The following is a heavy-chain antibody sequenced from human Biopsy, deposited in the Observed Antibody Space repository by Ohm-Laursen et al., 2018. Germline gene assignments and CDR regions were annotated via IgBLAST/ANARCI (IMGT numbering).Heavy chain of an antibody. V-gene: IGHV3-23*01. CDR3: VRGWGGYNFDS. J-gene: IGHJ4*01. CDR2: IDVLDYNT. Sequence: GSLRLPCAASGFTFNTYGMHWVRQAPGKGLEWVSHIDVLDYNTYYVDSVRGRFTISRDNSKEMVYLQINSLRADDTAVYYCVRGWGGYNFDSWGPGTLVTVSS. D-gene: IGHD2-2*02. CDR1: GFTFNTYG.